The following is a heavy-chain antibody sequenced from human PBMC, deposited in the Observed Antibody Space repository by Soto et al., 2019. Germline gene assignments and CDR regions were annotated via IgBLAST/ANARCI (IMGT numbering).Heavy chain of an antibody. CDR1: GGSFSGYY. Sequence: SETLSLTCAVYGGSFSGYYWSWIRQPPGKGLEWIGEINHSGSTNYNPSLKSRVTISVDTSKNQFSLKLSSVTAADTAVYYWASDPRYFDPNWFDPWGQGTLVTVSS. CDR3: ASDPRYFDPNWFDP. V-gene: IGHV4-34*01. CDR2: INHSGST. D-gene: IGHD3-9*01. J-gene: IGHJ5*02.